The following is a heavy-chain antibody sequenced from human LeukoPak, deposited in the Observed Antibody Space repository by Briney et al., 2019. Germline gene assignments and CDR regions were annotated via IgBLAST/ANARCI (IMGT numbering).Heavy chain of an antibody. J-gene: IGHJ4*02. V-gene: IGHV4-34*01. Sequence: KPSETLSLTCAVYGGSFSGYYWSWLRQPPGKGLEWIGEINHSGSTNYSPTLKSRVTISVDPSKSQFSLKLSSVTAADTAVYYCARGGPLRYFDWFPRGSFDYWGQGTLVTLSS. D-gene: IGHD3-9*01. CDR3: ARGGPLRYFDWFPRGSFDY. CDR1: GGSFSGYY. CDR2: INHSGST.